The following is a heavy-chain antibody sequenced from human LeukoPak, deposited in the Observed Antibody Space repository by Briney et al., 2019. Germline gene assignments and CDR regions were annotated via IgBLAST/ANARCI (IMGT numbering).Heavy chain of an antibody. J-gene: IGHJ3*02. CDR3: AREAIIVVPAAQDDAFDI. Sequence: GGSLRLSCAASGFTFSSHYMSWVRQAPGKGLEWVANINQDGSDKYYVDSVKGRFTISRDNAKNSLYLQMDSLRAEDTALYYCAREAIIVVPAAQDDAFDIWGQGTMVTVSS. CDR2: INQDGSDK. D-gene: IGHD2-2*01. V-gene: IGHV3-7*01. CDR1: GFTFSSHY.